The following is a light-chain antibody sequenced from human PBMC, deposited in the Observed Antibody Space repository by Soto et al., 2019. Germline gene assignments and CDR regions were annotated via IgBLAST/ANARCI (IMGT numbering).Light chain of an antibody. V-gene: IGLV4-69*01. Sequence: QLVLTQSPSASASLGASVKLTCTLSSWHSSYAIAWHQQQPEKGPRYLMKLNSDGSHSKGDGIPDRFSGSSSGAERYLTIASLQSEDEAAYYCQTWGTGILVFGGGTKVTVL. J-gene: IGLJ2*01. CDR2: LNSDGSH. CDR1: SWHSSYA. CDR3: QTWGTGILV.